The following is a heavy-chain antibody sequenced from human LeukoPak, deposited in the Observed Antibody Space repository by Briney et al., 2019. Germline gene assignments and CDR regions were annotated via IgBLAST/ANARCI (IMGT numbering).Heavy chain of an antibody. J-gene: IGHJ3*02. CDR1: GFTFSSYS. D-gene: IGHD5-24*01. CDR2: ISSSSSYI. V-gene: IGHV3-21*01. Sequence: GGSLRLSCAASGFTFSSYSMNWVRQAPGKGLEWVSSISSSSSYIYYADSVKGRFTISRDNSKNTLYLQMNSLRAEDTAVYYCAKDQQRWLHGGAFDIWGQGTMVTVSS. CDR3: AKDQQRWLHGGAFDI.